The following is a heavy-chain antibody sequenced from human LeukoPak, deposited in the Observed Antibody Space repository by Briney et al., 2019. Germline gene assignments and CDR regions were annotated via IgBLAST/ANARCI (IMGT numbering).Heavy chain of an antibody. D-gene: IGHD7-27*01. J-gene: IGHJ4*02. CDR3: ARGYTQLGMIDY. Sequence: SQTLSLTCAISGDSVSSNSAAWNRIRQSPSRGLEWLGRTYYRSKWYDDYAVSVKSRITINADTSKNQFSLQLNSVTPEDTAIYYCARGYTQLGMIDYWGQGTLVTVSS. CDR2: TYYRSKWYD. CDR1: GDSVSSNSAA. V-gene: IGHV6-1*01.